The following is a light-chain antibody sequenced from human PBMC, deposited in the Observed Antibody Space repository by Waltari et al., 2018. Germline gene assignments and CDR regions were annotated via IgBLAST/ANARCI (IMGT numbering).Light chain of an antibody. V-gene: IGKV3-20*01. CDR3: QQYGSSPYT. J-gene: IGKJ2*01. Sequence: EIELTQSPGTLSLSPGDRATLSCRASQSVSSNYFAWYQQKPGQAPRLLIYDASSWATGIPDRFSGSGSGTDFTLTISRLEPEDFAVYYCQQYGSSPYTFGQGTKLEIK. CDR1: QSVSSNY. CDR2: DAS.